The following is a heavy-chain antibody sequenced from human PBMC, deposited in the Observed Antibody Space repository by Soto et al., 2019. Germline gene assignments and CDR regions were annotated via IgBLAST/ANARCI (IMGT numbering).Heavy chain of an antibody. CDR2: ISGSGGST. CDR3: AKWAEIGSYLEPPNIFDY. D-gene: IGHD1-26*01. J-gene: IGHJ4*02. V-gene: IGHV3-23*01. CDR1: GFTFSSYA. Sequence: GGSLRLSCAASGFTFSSYAMSWVRQAPGKGLEWVSAISGSGGSTYYADSVKGRFTISRDNSKNTLYLQMNSLRAEDTAVYYCAKWAEIGSYLEPPNIFDYWGQGTLVTVSS.